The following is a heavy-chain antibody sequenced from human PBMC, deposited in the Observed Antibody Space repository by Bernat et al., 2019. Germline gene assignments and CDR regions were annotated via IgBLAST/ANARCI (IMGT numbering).Heavy chain of an antibody. Sequence: EFHLLKPGGGWVQPGGSLGPSCAPSGLTFSTYAMTWFRQAPGRGRDWPPGVSNSGGRTYYPDSVKGRFTISRDNSKNTLYLQMISLRAEDSAVYYCAKGLGGNGIFYYYMDVWGEGTTVTVSS. V-gene: IGHV3-23*01. CDR1: GLTFSTYA. CDR3: AKGLGGNGIFYYYMDV. CDR2: VSNSGGRT. D-gene: IGHD3-16*01. J-gene: IGHJ6*03.